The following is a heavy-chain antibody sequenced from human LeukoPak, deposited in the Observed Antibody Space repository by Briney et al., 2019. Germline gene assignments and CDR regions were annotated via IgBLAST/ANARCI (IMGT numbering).Heavy chain of an antibody. Sequence: SETLSLTCTVSGGSISSYYWSWIRQPPGKGLEWIGYIYYSGSTNYNPSLKSRVTISVDTSKNQFSLKLSSVTAADTAVYYCAEVEMATTPPDYWGQGTLVTVSS. CDR2: IYYSGST. CDR3: AEVEMATTPPDY. J-gene: IGHJ4*02. V-gene: IGHV4-59*01. CDR1: GGSISSYY. D-gene: IGHD5-24*01.